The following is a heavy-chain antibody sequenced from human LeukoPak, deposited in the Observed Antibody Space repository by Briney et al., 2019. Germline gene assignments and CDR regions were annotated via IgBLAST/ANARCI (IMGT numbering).Heavy chain of an antibody. CDR1: GFTFSNYA. V-gene: IGHV3-30-3*02. Sequence: GWSLRLSCVASGFTFSNYAMHWVRQAPGKGLEWVAVISYDGGNKFYADSVKGRFTVSRDNSKNALYLQMNTLRTKDTAAYYCAKSFTASSLGGRDYWGQGTQVAVS. J-gene: IGHJ4*02. CDR2: ISYDGGNK. D-gene: IGHD1-26*01. CDR3: AKSFTASSLGGRDY.